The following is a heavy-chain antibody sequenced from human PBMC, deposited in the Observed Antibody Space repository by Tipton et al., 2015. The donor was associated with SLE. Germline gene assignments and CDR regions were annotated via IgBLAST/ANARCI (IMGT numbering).Heavy chain of an antibody. CDR3: ARGCSSSTCEPFYFFGMDV. D-gene: IGHD2-2*01. CDR1: AGSFTGYY. Sequence: TLSLTCKVSAGSFTGYYWSWVRQSPTKGLEWIGEIDHTGSTNYNPALKSRVTISVDTSKNQFSLRQTSVTAADTAVYYCARGCSSSTCEPFYFFGMDVWGQGTTVTVSS. J-gene: IGHJ6*02. V-gene: IGHV4-34*01. CDR2: IDHTGST.